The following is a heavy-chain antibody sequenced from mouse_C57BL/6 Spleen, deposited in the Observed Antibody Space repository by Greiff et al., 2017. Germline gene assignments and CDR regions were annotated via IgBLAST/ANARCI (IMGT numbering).Heavy chain of an antibody. CDR1: GYTFTDYY. Sequence: VQLQQSGPELVKPGASVKISCKASGYTFTDYYMNWVKQSHGKSLEWIGDINPNNGGTSYNQKFKGKATLTVDKSSSTAYMELRSLTSEDSAVYYCASEGRGFDYWGQGTTLTVSS. D-gene: IGHD1-1*01. V-gene: IGHV1-26*01. CDR3: ASEGRGFDY. CDR2: INPNNGGT. J-gene: IGHJ2*01.